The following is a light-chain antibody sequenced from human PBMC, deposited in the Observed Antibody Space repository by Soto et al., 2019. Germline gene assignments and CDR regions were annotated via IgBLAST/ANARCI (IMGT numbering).Light chain of an antibody. Sequence: VLTQSPGTLSLSPGERASLSCRASSTVDSIYLAWYQQKPGQAPRLLIYGATNRATGIPDRFSGSGSGTEFTLTISSLQSEDFAVYYCHQYDDGPYTFGQGTKVEI. V-gene: IGKV3D-15*01. CDR1: STVDSIY. CDR3: HQYDDGPYT. J-gene: IGKJ2*01. CDR2: GAT.